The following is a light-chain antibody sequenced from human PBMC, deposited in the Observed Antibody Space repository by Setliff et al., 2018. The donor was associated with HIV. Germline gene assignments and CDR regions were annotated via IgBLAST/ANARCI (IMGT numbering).Light chain of an antibody. J-gene: IGLJ1*01. Sequence: QSALTQPRSVSGSPGQSVTISCTGTSSDVGSYNLVSWYQQHPDKAPKLIISEGNKRPSGVSNRFSGSKSGNTASLTISGLQAEDEADYYCCSYTTSGPSYVFGTGTKVTVL. CDR3: CSYTTSGPSYV. V-gene: IGLV2-23*01. CDR2: EGN. CDR1: SSDVGSYNL.